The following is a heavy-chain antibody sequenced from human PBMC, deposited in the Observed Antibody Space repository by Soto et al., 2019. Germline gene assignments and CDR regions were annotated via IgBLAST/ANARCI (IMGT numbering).Heavy chain of an antibody. J-gene: IGHJ4*02. V-gene: IGHV3-21*01. Sequence: EVQLVESGGGLVKPGGSLRLSCAASGFTFSSYSMNWVRQAPGKGLEWVSSISSSSSYIYYADSVKGRFTISRDNAKKSLYLQMNSLRAEDTAVYYCARGATGYCSSTSCYWGPYYWGQGTLVTVSS. D-gene: IGHD2-2*01. CDR2: ISSSSSYI. CDR3: ARGATGYCSSTSCYWGPYY. CDR1: GFTFSSYS.